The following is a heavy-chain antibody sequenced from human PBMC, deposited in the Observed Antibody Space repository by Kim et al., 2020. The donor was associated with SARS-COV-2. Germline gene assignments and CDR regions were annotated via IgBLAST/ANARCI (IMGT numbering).Heavy chain of an antibody. D-gene: IGHD6-19*01. Sequence: GGSLRLSCAASGFTFSSHWRHWVRQAPGKGLVWVSRINSDGTTTSYADSVKGRFTISRDNAKNTLYLQMNSLRAEDTAVYYCARRQFSSGWYYFDYWGQGTLVTVSS. V-gene: IGHV3-74*01. CDR2: INSDGTTT. J-gene: IGHJ4*02. CDR1: GFTFSSHW. CDR3: ARRQFSSGWYYFDY.